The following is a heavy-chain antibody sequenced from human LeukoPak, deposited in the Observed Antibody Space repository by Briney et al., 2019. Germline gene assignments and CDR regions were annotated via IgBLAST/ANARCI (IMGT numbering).Heavy chain of an antibody. J-gene: IGHJ4*02. Sequence: GGSLRLSCAASGFTFDDYAMHWVRQAPGKGLEWVSGISWNSGSIGYADSVKGRFTIPRDNAKNSLYLQMNSLGAEDTALYYCAKDYYDSSGYYDYWGQGTLVTVSS. CDR3: AKDYYDSSGYYDY. D-gene: IGHD3-22*01. CDR1: GFTFDDYA. V-gene: IGHV3-9*01. CDR2: ISWNSGSI.